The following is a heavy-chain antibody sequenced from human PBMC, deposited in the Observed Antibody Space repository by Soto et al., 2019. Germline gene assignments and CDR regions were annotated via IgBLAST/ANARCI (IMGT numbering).Heavy chain of an antibody. D-gene: IGHD2-2*01. V-gene: IGHV1-18*01. J-gene: IGHJ4*02. CDR3: AMGLGYCSSTSCSEYDY. CDR2: ISAYNGNT. Sequence: ASVKVSCKASGYTFTSYGISWVRQAPGQGLEWMGWISAYNGNTDYAQKLQGRVTMTTDTSTSTAYMELRSLRSDDTSVYYCAMGLGYCSSTSCSEYDYWGQGTLVTVSS. CDR1: GYTFTSYG.